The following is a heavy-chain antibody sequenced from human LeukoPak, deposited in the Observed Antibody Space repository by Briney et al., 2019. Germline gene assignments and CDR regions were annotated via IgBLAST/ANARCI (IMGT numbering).Heavy chain of an antibody. D-gene: IGHD2-21*02. J-gene: IGHJ4*02. V-gene: IGHV3-23*01. CDR2: IRPSGEAT. Sequence: GGSLRLSCAASGFSFTSYAMTWIRQVPGKGLEWVSAIRPSGEATFYADSVKGRFTVSRDNSKNTLYLQMNSLRAEDTALYYCAREGPDMTASHFDHWGQGTLVTVSS. CDR3: AREGPDMTASHFDH. CDR1: GFSFTSYA.